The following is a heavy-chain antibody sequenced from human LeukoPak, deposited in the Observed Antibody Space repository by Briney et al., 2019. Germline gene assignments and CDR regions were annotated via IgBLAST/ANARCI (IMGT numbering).Heavy chain of an antibody. V-gene: IGHV4-39*07. CDR1: GGSISSSSYY. J-gene: IGHJ4*02. CDR3: AREGAPGVSGFDY. CDR2: IYYSGST. Sequence: SETLSLTCTVSGGSISSSSYYWGWIRQPPGKGLEWIGSIYYSGSTYYNPSLKSRVTISVDTSKNQFSLKLSSVTAADTAVYYCAREGAPGVSGFDYWGQGTLITVSS. D-gene: IGHD6-19*01.